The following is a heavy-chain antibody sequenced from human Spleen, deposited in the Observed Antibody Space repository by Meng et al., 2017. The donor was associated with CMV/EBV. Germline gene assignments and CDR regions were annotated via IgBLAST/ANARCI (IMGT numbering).Heavy chain of an antibody. CDR2: ISWNSGSI. CDR1: GFTFSSYW. CDR3: ASSPGGFLEEGAFDF. D-gene: IGHD3-3*01. V-gene: IGHV3-9*01. Sequence: GGSLRLSCAASGFTFSSYWMHWVRQAPGKGLGWVSGISWNSGSIAYADSVQGRFTISRDNAKTSLYLQMNSLRPEDTALYYCASSPGGFLEEGAFDFWGQGTMVTVSS. J-gene: IGHJ3*01.